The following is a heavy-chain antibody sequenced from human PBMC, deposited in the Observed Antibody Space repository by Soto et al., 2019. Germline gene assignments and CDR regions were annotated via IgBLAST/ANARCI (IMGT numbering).Heavy chain of an antibody. V-gene: IGHV4-59*01. CDR3: ARRAVVAVSGTLDNWLDP. CDR1: GASIKNDN. CDR2: VHNTGST. J-gene: IGHJ5*02. D-gene: IGHD2-21*01. Sequence: PSETLSLTCAVSGASIKNDNWNWIRQPPGKGLEWIGYVHNTGSTNYNPSLKSRVTISLDTSNNQFSLKLSSVTAADTAVYYCARRAVVAVSGTLDNWLDPWGQGTLVTVSS.